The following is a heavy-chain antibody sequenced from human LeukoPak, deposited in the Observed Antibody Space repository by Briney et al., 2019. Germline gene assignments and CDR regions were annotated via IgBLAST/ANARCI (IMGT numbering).Heavy chain of an antibody. CDR2: ISWNSGSI. CDR1: GFTFDDYA. Sequence: GRSLRLSCAASGFTFDDYAMHWVRHAPGKGLEWVSGISWNSGSIGYADSVKGRFTISRDNAKNSLYLQMNSLRAEDTALYYCARGIAAAGSNWFDPWGQGTLVTVSS. D-gene: IGHD6-13*01. J-gene: IGHJ5*02. CDR3: ARGIAAAGSNWFDP. V-gene: IGHV3-9*01.